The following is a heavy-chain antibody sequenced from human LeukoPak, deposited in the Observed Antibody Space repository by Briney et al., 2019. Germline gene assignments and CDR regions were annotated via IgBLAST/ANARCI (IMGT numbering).Heavy chain of an antibody. CDR3: AKDRGGLYYYGSGSYASGHYFDY. J-gene: IGHJ4*02. V-gene: IGHV3-23*01. Sequence: GGSLRLSCAASGFTFSNYAMDWVRQAPGKGLEWVSAISGTSGRTYYADSVKGRFTISRDNSKNTLYLQMNSLRAEDTAVYYCAKDRGGLYYYGSGSYASGHYFDYWGQGTLVTVSS. CDR1: GFTFSNYA. D-gene: IGHD3-10*01. CDR2: ISGTSGRT.